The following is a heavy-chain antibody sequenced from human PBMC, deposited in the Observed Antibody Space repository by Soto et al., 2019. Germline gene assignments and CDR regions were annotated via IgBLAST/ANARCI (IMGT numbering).Heavy chain of an antibody. CDR1: GGTFSSYA. V-gene: IGHV1-69*06. Sequence: GASVKVSCKASGGTFSSYAISWVRQAPGQGLEWMGGIIPIFGTANYAQKFQGRVTITADKSTSTAYMELSSLRSEDTAVYYCARVSPSDTAIDYNYYGMDVWGQGTTVTVSS. CDR3: ARVSPSDTAIDYNYYGMDV. D-gene: IGHD5-18*01. CDR2: IIPIFGTA. J-gene: IGHJ6*02.